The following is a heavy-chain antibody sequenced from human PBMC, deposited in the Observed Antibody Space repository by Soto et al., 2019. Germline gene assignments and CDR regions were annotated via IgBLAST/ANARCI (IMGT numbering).Heavy chain of an antibody. Sequence: SETLSLTCAVYGGSFSGYYWSWIRQPPGKGLEWIGEINHSGSTNYNPSLKSRVTISVDTSKNHFSLKLSSVTAADTAVYYCARGRRATMVRGVTNWFDPWGQGTLVTVSS. CDR3: ARGRRATMVRGVTNWFDP. CDR2: INHSGST. D-gene: IGHD3-10*01. CDR1: GGSFSGYY. J-gene: IGHJ5*02. V-gene: IGHV4-34*01.